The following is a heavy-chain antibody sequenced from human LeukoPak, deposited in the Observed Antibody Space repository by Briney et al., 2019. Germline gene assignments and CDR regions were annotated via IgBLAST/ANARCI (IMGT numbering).Heavy chain of an antibody. CDR2: INHSGCT. J-gene: IGHJ6*04. V-gene: IGHV4-34*01. Sequence: NPSETLSLTCAVCGGSFSGYYWSWIRQPPGKGREWIGEINHSGCTNYNPSLKGRVTISVDTSKNQFSLKLSSVTAADTAVYYCARSPRYYDILTALGYYYYGMDVWGKGTTVTVSS. CDR1: GGSFSGYY. CDR3: ARSPRYYDILTALGYYYYGMDV. D-gene: IGHD3-9*01.